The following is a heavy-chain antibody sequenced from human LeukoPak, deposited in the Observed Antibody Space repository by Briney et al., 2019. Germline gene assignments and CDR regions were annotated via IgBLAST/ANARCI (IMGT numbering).Heavy chain of an antibody. J-gene: IGHJ4*02. CDR3: ARNRGGSGSYRSHLYYFDY. V-gene: IGHV3-20*04. CDR1: GFTFDDYG. Sequence: GGSLRLSCAASGFTFDDYGMSWVRQAPGKGLEWVSGINWNSGSTGYADSVKRRFTISRDNAKNSLYLQMNSLRAEDTASYYCARNRGGSGSYRSHLYYFDYWGQGTLVTVSS. D-gene: IGHD3-10*01. CDR2: INWNSGST.